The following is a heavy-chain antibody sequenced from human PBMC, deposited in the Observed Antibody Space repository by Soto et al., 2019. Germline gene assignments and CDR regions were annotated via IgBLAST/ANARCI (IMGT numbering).Heavy chain of an antibody. Sequence: GGSLRLSCAASGFTFSTYDMHWVRQVTGKGLEWVSRIGTADDTYYAGSVKGRFTISRENAKNSLYLQMDSLRAGDTAVYYCARGKSGYDSLYYYYFYMDVWGKGTTVTVSS. CDR2: IGTADDT. J-gene: IGHJ6*03. CDR3: ARGKSGYDSLYYYYFYMDV. D-gene: IGHD5-12*01. CDR1: GFTFSTYD. V-gene: IGHV3-13*01.